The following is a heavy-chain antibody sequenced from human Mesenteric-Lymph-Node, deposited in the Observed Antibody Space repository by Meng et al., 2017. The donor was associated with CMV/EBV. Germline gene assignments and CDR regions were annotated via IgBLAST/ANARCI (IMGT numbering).Heavy chain of an antibody. V-gene: IGHV3-11*04. CDR3: ARDRNEITAGNMGLDY. D-gene: IGHD6-13*01. CDR1: GFTFSDYY. Sequence: GESLKISCAASGFTFSDYYMSWIRQAPGKGLEWVSYISSSGSTIYYADSGKGRFTISRDNAKNSLYLQMNSLRAEDTAVYYCARDRNEITAGNMGLDYWGQGTLVTVSS. J-gene: IGHJ4*02. CDR2: ISSSGSTI.